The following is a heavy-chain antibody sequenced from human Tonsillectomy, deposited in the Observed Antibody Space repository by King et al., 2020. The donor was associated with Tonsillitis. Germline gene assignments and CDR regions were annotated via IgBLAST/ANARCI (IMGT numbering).Heavy chain of an antibody. D-gene: IGHD3-22*01. V-gene: IGHV4-31*01. CDR2: IYYSGTT. CDR3: ARGYYYDRSGYEVEAFDN. CDR1: GGSISSGGYY. J-gene: IGHJ3*02. Sequence: QLQESGPGPVKPSQTLSLTCNVSGGSISSGGYYWSWIRQHPGKGLEWIGYIYYSGTTSSNPSFKSLVTISVDLSKNQFSLKLSSVTAADTAGYYCARGYYYDRSGYEVEAFDNWGRGTLVTVSS.